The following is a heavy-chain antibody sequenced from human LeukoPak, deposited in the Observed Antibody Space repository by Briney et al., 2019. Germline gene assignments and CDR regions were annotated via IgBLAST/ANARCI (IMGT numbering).Heavy chain of an antibody. J-gene: IGHJ3*02. V-gene: IGHV4-30-2*01. CDR1: GGSISSGGYY. CDR2: IYHSGST. D-gene: IGHD4-23*01. CDR3: AREGARVTHDAFDI. Sequence: PSETLSLTCTVSGGSISSGGYYWSWIRQPPGKGLEWIGYIYHSGSTYYNPSLKSRVTISVDRSKNQFSLKLSSVTAADTAVYYCAREGARVTHDAFDIWGQGTMVTVSS.